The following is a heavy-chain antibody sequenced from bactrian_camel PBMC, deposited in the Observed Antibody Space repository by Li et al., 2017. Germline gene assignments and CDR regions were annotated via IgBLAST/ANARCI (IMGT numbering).Heavy chain of an antibody. Sequence: HVQLVESGGGSVQAGDSLTLSCVASGLHDHIGYCMGWFRQPPGQDREGVAVMDSLGRTKYVDSVNGRFTISKGNRKTILYLEMHNLKPEDTGVHYCAGEQYGGCRASAAFGVWGQGTQVTVS. J-gene: IGHJ6*01. CDR1: GLHDHIGYC. V-gene: IGHV3S55*01. CDR3: AGEQYGGCRASAAFGV. D-gene: IGHD6*01. CDR2: MDSLGRT.